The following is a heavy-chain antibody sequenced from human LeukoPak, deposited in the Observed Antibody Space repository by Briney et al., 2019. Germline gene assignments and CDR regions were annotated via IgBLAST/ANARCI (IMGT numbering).Heavy chain of an antibody. V-gene: IGHV3-64*02. CDR1: GFTFSSYA. Sequence: GGSLRLSCAASGFTFSSYAMHWVRQAPGKGLEYVSAISSNGGSTYYADSVRGRFTISRDNSKNTLYLQMGSLRAEDMAVYYCARGIAAAVTAFDYWGQGTLVTVSS. D-gene: IGHD6-13*01. CDR2: ISSNGGST. J-gene: IGHJ4*02. CDR3: ARGIAAAVTAFDY.